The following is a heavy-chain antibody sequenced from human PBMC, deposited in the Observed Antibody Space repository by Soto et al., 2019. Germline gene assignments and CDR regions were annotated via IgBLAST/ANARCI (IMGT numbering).Heavy chain of an antibody. Sequence: QVQLQQSGPGLVKPSQTLSLTCDISGDSVSSNSAGWNWIRQTPSRGLEWLGRTYHRSKWYNNYAVSVKSRVSVNPDTAKNQFSLQLNSVTPEDTAVYYCARGSWDDVSGHYYMDVWGKGTTVTVSS. CDR1: GDSVSSNSAG. V-gene: IGHV6-1*01. CDR2: TYHRSKWYN. CDR3: ARGSWDDVSGHYYMDV. J-gene: IGHJ6*03. D-gene: IGHD1-1*01.